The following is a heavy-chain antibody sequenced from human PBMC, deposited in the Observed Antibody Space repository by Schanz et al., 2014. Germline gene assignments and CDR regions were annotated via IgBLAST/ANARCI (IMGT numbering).Heavy chain of an antibody. CDR3: ARGVRIDY. D-gene: IGHD3-3*01. J-gene: IGHJ4*02. CDR2: ITGSGSKT. V-gene: IGHV3-20*04. CDR1: GFGFDDYA. Sequence: EVQLVESGGGVVRPGGSLRLSCAASGFGFDDYAMSWVRQAPGKGLEWVSAITGSGSKTYYADSVKGRFTISRDNSKNSLYLQMNSLTAEDTAVYYCARGVRIDYWGQGTLVTVSS.